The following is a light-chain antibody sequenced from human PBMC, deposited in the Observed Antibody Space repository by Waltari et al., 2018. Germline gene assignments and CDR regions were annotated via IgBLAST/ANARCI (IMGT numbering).Light chain of an antibody. V-gene: IGLV1-40*01. J-gene: IGLJ2*01. Sequence: SGVPDRFSASKSGSAAFLAITGLQAEDEADYYCQSYDSGVTSVIFGGGTRLTVL. CDR3: QSYDSGVTSVI.